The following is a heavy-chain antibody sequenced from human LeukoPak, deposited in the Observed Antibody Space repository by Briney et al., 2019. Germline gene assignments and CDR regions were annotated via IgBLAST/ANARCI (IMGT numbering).Heavy chain of an antibody. CDR3: ASRSGWYDFDY. J-gene: IGHJ4*02. V-gene: IGHV3-53*01. CDR1: GFTFSDAC. D-gene: IGHD6-19*01. CDR2: IYSGGST. Sequence: PGGSLRLSCIASGFTFSDACMSWVRQAPGKGLEWVSVIYSGGSTYYADSVKGRFTISRDNSKNTLYLQMNSLRAEDTAVYYCASRSGWYDFDYWGQGTLVTVSS.